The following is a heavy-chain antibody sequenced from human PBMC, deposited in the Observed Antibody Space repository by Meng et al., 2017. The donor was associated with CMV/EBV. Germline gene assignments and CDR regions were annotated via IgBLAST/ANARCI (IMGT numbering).Heavy chain of an antibody. CDR1: GYTFTSYD. CDR3: ARERLGAFDY. J-gene: IGHJ4*02. V-gene: IGHV1-8*03. CDR2: MNPNSGNT. Sequence: ASVTVSCQASGYTFTSYDINWVRQATGQGLEWMGWMNPNSGNTGYAQKFQGRVTITRNTSISTAYMERSSLRSEDTAVYYCARERLGAFDYWGQGTLVTVSS. D-gene: IGHD1-26*01.